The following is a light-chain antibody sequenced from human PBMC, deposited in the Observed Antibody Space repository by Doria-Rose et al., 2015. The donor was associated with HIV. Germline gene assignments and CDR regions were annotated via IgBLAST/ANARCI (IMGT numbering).Light chain of an antibody. CDR3: HQYGTSWT. V-gene: IGKV3-20*01. CDR2: DGS. Sequence: VLTQSPGTLSLPPGERATLSCRASQSFSSTYLAWYQQKPGQAPSLLIYDGSTRATGIPDRFSASGSGTDFTLTINRLEPEDFALYYCHQYGTSWTFGQGTKVE. J-gene: IGKJ1*01. CDR1: QSFSSTY.